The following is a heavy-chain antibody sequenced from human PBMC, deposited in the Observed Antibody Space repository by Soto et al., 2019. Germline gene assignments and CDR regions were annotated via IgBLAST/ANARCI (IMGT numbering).Heavy chain of an antibody. J-gene: IGHJ4*02. Sequence: QVRLEQSGPEVKKPGASMKVSCKASGYTFSNYGITWVRQAPGQGLEWMGWVSAYNRNTNYAQKFEDRVTMTTDTSTGTAYMALRSLRSAEMGVYFCATERQWEPLPYWGPGTPVTASS. V-gene: IGHV1-18*03. CDR3: ATERQWEPLPY. CDR2: VSAYNRNT. CDR1: GYTFSNYG. D-gene: IGHD1-26*01.